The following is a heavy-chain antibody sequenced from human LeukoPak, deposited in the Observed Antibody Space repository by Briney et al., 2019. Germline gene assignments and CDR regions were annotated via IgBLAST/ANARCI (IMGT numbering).Heavy chain of an antibody. D-gene: IGHD3-10*01. CDR3: ARGGYYGLGNDFRFDP. J-gene: IGHJ5*02. CDR2: IYYSGST. Sequence: SETLSLTCSVPGGSISSSTDYWGWIRQPPGKGLEWIGSIYYSGSTYYNPSLKSRVTISVDTSKNQFSLKLSSVTAADTAVYYCARGGYYGLGNDFRFDPWGQGTLVTVSS. V-gene: IGHV4-39*07. CDR1: GGSISSSTDY.